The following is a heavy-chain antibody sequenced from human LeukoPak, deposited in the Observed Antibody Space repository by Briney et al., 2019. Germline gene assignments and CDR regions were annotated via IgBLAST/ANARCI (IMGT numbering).Heavy chain of an antibody. D-gene: IGHD1-26*01. CDR2: ISWNSGSI. J-gene: IGHJ4*02. Sequence: GGSLRLSCAASGFTFDDYAMHWVRQAPGKGLEWVSGISWNSGSIGYADSVKGRFTISRDNAKNSLYLQMNSLRAEDTAVYYCARVRGSYFPVFDYWGQGTLVTVSS. CDR1: GFTFDDYA. V-gene: IGHV3-9*01. CDR3: ARVRGSYFPVFDY.